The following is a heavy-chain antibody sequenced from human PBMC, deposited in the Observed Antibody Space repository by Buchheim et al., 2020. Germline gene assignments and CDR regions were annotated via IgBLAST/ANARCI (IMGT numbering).Heavy chain of an antibody. CDR3: ARMVGYCSGSSCYSGWFDP. D-gene: IGHD2-15*01. Sequence: QVQLQESGPGLVKPSETLSLTCTVSGGSISSYYWSWIRQPPGKGLEWIGYFYYSGSTNYNPSLKSRVTISVDTSKTQFPLKLSSVTAADTAVYYCARMVGYCSGSSCYSGWFDPWGQGTL. V-gene: IGHV4-59*01. J-gene: IGHJ5*02. CDR1: GGSISSYY. CDR2: FYYSGST.